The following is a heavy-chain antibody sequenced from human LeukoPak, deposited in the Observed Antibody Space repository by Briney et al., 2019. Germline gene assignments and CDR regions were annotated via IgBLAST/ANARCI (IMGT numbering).Heavy chain of an antibody. CDR3: TRAPIEYSSSGHTPSVGY. CDR1: GFTFGDYA. Sequence: GGSLRLSCTASGFTFGDYAMSWFRQAPGKGLEWVGFIRSKAYGGTTEYAASVKGRFTISRDDSKSIAYLQMNSLKTEDTAVYYCTRAPIEYSSSGHTPSVGYWGQGTLVTVSS. D-gene: IGHD6-6*01. V-gene: IGHV3-49*03. J-gene: IGHJ4*02. CDR2: IRSKAYGGTT.